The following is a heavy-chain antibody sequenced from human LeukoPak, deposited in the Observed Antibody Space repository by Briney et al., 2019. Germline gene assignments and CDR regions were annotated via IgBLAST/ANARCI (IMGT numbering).Heavy chain of an antibody. J-gene: IGHJ6*03. D-gene: IGHD3/OR15-3a*01. CDR1: GGSISSYY. CDR3: ARRESGLVYYYYMDV. CDR2: INHSGST. V-gene: IGHV4-34*01. Sequence: PSETLSLTCTVSGGSISSYYWSWIRQPPGKGLEWIGEINHSGSTNYNPSLKSRVTISVDTSKNQFSLKLSSVTAADTAVYYCARRESGLVYYYYMDVWGKGTTVTISS.